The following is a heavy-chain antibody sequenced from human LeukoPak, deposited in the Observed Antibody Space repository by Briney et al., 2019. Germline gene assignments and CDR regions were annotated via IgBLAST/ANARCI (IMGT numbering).Heavy chain of an antibody. Sequence: GGSLRLSCAASGFTFSSYSMNWVRQAPGKGLEWVAFIRYDGSNKYYADSVKGRFTISRDNSKNTLYLQMNSLRAEDTAVYYCARGGYYNILTGYYNKLLAFDYWGQGTLVTVSS. D-gene: IGHD3-9*01. CDR2: IRYDGSNK. V-gene: IGHV3-30*02. CDR1: GFTFSSYS. CDR3: ARGGYYNILTGYYNKLLAFDY. J-gene: IGHJ4*02.